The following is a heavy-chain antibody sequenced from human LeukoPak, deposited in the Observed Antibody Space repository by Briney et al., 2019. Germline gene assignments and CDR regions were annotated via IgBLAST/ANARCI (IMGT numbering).Heavy chain of an antibody. V-gene: IGHV4-4*09. CDR1: GGSISSYY. D-gene: IGHD3-22*01. J-gene: IGHJ4*02. CDR2: IHTSGS. CDR3: ARRSSDYYFDY. Sequence: SETLSLTCTVSGGSISSYYWTWIRQPPGKGLEWIGYIHTSGSNYNPSHKSRVTISIDTSKNQFSLRLISVTAADTAMYYCARRSSDYYFDYWGQGTLVTVSS.